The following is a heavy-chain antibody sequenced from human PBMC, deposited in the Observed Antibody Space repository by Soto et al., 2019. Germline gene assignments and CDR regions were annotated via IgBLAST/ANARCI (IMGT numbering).Heavy chain of an antibody. CDR3: ARESYRGSYLNYFDY. J-gene: IGHJ4*02. Sequence: HVQLQESGPGLVKPSQTLSLTCTVSGGSISSGDYYWSWIRQPPGKGLEWIGYIYYSGSTYYNPSLNSRVTISVDTSNNQFSLKLSSVTAADTAVYYCARESYRGSYLNYFDYWGQGTLVTVSS. CDR2: IYYSGST. D-gene: IGHD1-26*01. CDR1: GGSISSGDYY. V-gene: IGHV4-30-4*01.